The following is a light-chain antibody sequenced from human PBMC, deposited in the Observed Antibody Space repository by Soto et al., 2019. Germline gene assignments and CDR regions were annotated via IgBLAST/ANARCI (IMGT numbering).Light chain of an antibody. V-gene: IGLV1-40*01. CDR2: GNI. J-gene: IGLJ3*02. CDR3: CSYAGSYTWV. Sequence: QSVLTQPPSVSGAPGQRVTISCTGSSSNIGAGYDVHWYQQRPGTAPKLLIFGNINRPSGVPDRFSGSKSGTSASLAITGLQAEDEADYYCCSYAGSYTWVFGGGTQLTVL. CDR1: SSNIGAGYD.